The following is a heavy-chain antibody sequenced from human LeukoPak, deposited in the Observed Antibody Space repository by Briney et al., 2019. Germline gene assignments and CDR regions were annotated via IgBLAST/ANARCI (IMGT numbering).Heavy chain of an antibody. CDR1: GFTFDDYG. V-gene: IGHV3-23*01. Sequence: GGSLRLSCAASGFTFDDYGMSWVRQAPGKGLEWVSGISGSDGTTYYADSVKGRFTISRDNSKDTLYLQMNGLRAEDTAVYYCAKTRGSGSYFDYWGQGTLVTVSS. J-gene: IGHJ4*02. CDR3: AKTRGSGSYFDY. D-gene: IGHD3-10*01. CDR2: ISGSDGTT.